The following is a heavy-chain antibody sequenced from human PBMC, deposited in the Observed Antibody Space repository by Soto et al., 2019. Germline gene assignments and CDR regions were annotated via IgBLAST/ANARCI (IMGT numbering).Heavy chain of an antibody. D-gene: IGHD2-2*01. Sequence: PGGSLRLSCATSGFSFSNFAMSWVRQALGKGLEWVSSITAGAESTYYADSVKGRFTISRDNSKNTLYLQMNSLRAEDTALYYCAKDYAITWYWYFHPWGQGTLVTVSS. CDR3: AKDYAITWYWYFHP. CDR2: ITAGAEST. J-gene: IGHJ5*02. V-gene: IGHV3-23*01. CDR1: GFSFSNFA.